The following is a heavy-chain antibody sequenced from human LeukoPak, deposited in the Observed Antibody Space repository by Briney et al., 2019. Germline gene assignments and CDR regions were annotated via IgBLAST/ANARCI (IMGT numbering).Heavy chain of an antibody. V-gene: IGHV3-48*01. J-gene: IGHJ4*02. Sequence: GGSLRLSCATSGFTFSNYGMNWVRQAPGKGLEWVSYISNSGILYADSVKGRFTISRDNSENTLYLQMNSLRAEDTAVYYCAKDLPAAYFDYWGQGTLVTVSS. D-gene: IGHD2-2*01. CDR3: AKDLPAAYFDY. CDR2: ISNSGI. CDR1: GFTFSNYG.